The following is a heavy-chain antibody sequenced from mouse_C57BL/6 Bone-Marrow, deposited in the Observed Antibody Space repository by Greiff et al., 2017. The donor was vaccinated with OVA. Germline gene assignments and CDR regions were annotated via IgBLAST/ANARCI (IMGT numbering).Heavy chain of an antibody. V-gene: IGHV6-6*01. Sequence: DVTLVESGGGLVQPGGSMKLSCAASGFTFSDAWMDWVRQSPEKGLEWVAEIRNKANNHATYYAESVKGRFTISRDDSKSSVYLQMNSLRAEDTGIYYWTVTTVVATHWYFDVWGTGTTVTVSS. J-gene: IGHJ1*03. CDR2: IRNKANNHAT. CDR1: GFTFSDAW. CDR3: TVTTVVATHWYFDV. D-gene: IGHD1-1*01.